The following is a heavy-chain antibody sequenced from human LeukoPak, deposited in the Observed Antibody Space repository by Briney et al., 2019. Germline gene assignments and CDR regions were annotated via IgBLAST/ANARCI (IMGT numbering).Heavy chain of an antibody. CDR2: LYYSGST. D-gene: IGHD2-15*01. V-gene: IGHV4-39*01. CDR1: GGSISISSYF. Sequence: SETLSLTCTVSGGSISISSYFWGWFRQPPGKGLEWVGSLYYSGSTYYNPSLKSRVTISGDTSRNLFSLKPSSVTAADTAVYYCARLECSGGSCYPFDYWGQGTLVTVSS. CDR3: ARLECSGGSCYPFDY. J-gene: IGHJ4*02.